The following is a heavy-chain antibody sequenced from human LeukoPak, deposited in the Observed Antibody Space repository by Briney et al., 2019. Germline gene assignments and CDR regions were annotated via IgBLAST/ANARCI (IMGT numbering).Heavy chain of an antibody. CDR2: IKSKTDGGTT. Sequence: GGSLRLSCAASGFTFSNAWMSWVRQAPGKGLEWVGRIKSKTDGGTTDYAAPVKGRFTISRDDSKNTLYLQMNSLKTEDTAVYYCTTEDIIVGARYYFDYWGQGTLVTVSS. J-gene: IGHJ4*02. CDR1: GFTFSNAW. V-gene: IGHV3-15*01. D-gene: IGHD1-26*01. CDR3: TTEDIIVGARYYFDY.